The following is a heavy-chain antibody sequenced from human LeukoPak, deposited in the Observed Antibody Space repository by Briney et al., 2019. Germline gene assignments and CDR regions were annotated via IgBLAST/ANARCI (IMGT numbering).Heavy chain of an antibody. CDR2: IKQDGSEK. V-gene: IGHV3-7*01. Sequence: GGSLRLSCAASGFTFSSYWMSWVRQAPGKGLEWVANIKQDGSEKYYVDSVKGRFAISRDNAKNSLYLQMNSLRAEDTAVYYCARETPTEEFDYWGQGTLVTVSS. J-gene: IGHJ4*02. CDR1: GFTFSSYW. CDR3: ARETPTEEFDY. D-gene: IGHD4-17*01.